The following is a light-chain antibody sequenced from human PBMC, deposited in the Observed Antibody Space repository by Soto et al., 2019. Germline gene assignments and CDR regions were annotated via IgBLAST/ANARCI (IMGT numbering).Light chain of an antibody. Sequence: DVVMTQSPLSLPVTLGQSASISCTSSQSLVYADGNTYLNWFQQGPGQSPRRLIYKVSNRDSGVPDRFSGSGSGTDFTLKISRVEAEDVGVYYCMQGSHSPITFGQGTRLEIK. CDR2: KVS. CDR1: QSLVYADGNTY. V-gene: IGKV2-30*01. CDR3: MQGSHSPIT. J-gene: IGKJ5*01.